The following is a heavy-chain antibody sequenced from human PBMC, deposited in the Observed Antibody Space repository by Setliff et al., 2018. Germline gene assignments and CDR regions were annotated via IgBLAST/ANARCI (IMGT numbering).Heavy chain of an antibody. Sequence: WASVKVSCKTSGYTFNTFGISWVRRAPGQGLDWMGWISPYNGDTKSAQKFQGRVTMTIDTSTSTAYVEVRSLTSDDTAVYYCARSPPNRGVGQGHYMDVWGIGTTVTVSS. V-gene: IGHV1-18*01. CDR2: ISPYNGDT. CDR3: ARSPPNRGVGQGHYMDV. CDR1: GYTFNTFG. J-gene: IGHJ6*03. D-gene: IGHD1-26*01.